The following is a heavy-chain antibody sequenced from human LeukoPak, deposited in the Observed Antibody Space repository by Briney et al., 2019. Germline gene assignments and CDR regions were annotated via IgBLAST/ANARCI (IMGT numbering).Heavy chain of an antibody. CDR2: INPNSGGT. V-gene: IGHV1-2*02. Sequence: GASVKVSCKASGYTFTGYYMHWVRQAPGQGLEWMGWINPNSGGTNYAQKFQGRVTMTRDTSISTAYMELSRLRSDDTAVYYCARDEYSGSYRNYYYYYYMDVWGKGTTVTVSS. CDR1: GYTFTGYY. CDR3: ARDEYSGSYRNYYYYYYMDV. D-gene: IGHD1-26*01. J-gene: IGHJ6*03.